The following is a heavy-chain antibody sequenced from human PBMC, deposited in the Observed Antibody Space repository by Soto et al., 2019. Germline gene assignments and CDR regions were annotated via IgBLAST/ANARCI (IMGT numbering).Heavy chain of an antibody. CDR3: ASTARGGDYFDY. CDR1: GYTFTN. V-gene: IGHV1-3*01. J-gene: IGHJ4*02. Sequence: QVHLVQSGAEVKRPGASVKVSCKASGYTFTNIHWVRQAPGQRLEWMGWINAGNGDTKYSQKFQDRVTITRDTSANTAYLELSSLRSEDTAVYYCASTARGGDYFDYWGQGTLVTVSS. CDR2: INAGNGDT. D-gene: IGHD3-16*01.